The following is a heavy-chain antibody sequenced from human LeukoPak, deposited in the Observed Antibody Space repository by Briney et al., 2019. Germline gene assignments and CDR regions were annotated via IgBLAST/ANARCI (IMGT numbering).Heavy chain of an antibody. J-gene: IGHJ4*02. CDR3: AKGGVYVVPGFNGGNYFDY. D-gene: IGHD2-2*01. CDR1: GFTFDDYA. CDR2: ISWNSGSI. Sequence: GGSLRLSCAASGFTFDDYAMHWVRQAPGKGLEWVSGISWNSGSIGYADSVKGRFTISRDNAKNSLYLQMNSLRAEDTALYYCAKGGVYVVPGFNGGNYFDYWGQGTLVTVSS. V-gene: IGHV3-9*01.